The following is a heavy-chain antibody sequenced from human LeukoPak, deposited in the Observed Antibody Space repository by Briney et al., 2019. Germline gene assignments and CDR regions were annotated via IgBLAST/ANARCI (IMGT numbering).Heavy chain of an antibody. D-gene: IGHD1-26*01. CDR1: GFTFDDYA. CDR3: AKDRWELLSAFDI. Sequence: GGSLRLSCAASGFTFDDYAMHWVRQAPGKGLEWVSGISWNSGSIGYADPVKGRFTISRDNAKNSLYLQMNSLRAEDTALYYCAKDRWELLSAFDIWGQGTMVTVSS. J-gene: IGHJ3*02. V-gene: IGHV3-9*01. CDR2: ISWNSGSI.